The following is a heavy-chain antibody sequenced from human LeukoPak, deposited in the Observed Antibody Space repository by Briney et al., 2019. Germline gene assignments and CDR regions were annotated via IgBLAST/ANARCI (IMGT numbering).Heavy chain of an antibody. CDR2: ITTSDGNT. Sequence: GGSLRLSCAASGFTFSSYAMSWVRQAPGKGLEWVSTITTSDGNTYYADSVKGQFTVSRDNSKNTLYLQMNSLRAEDTAVYYCAKDGGLWVSAHWGDSWGRGTLVTVSS. CDR1: GFTFSSYA. D-gene: IGHD7-27*01. CDR3: AKDGGLWVSAHWGDS. J-gene: IGHJ4*02. V-gene: IGHV3-23*01.